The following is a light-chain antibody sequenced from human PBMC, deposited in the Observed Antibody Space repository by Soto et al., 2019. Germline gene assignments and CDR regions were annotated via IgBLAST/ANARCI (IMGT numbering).Light chain of an antibody. CDR3: SSYTSSSTRV. CDR1: RSDVGGYNY. Sequence: QSALPQPASVSGSPGQSITISCTGTRSDVGGYNYVSWYQQHPGKAPKLMIYEVSNRPSGVSNRFSGSKSGNTASLTISGLQAEDEADYYCSSYTSSSTRVFGGGTKPTVL. V-gene: IGLV2-14*01. CDR2: EVS. J-gene: IGLJ3*02.